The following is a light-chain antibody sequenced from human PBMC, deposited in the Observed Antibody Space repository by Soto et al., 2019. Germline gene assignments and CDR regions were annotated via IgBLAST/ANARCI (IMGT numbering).Light chain of an antibody. CDR3: CSYAGGNTFA. Sequence: QSALTQPASVSGSPGQSITISCTGTSSDVGSSNLVSWYQKHPGKAPKLIIYEGIQRPSGLSHRFSGSKSANTASLTISGLQTEDEADYYCCSYAGGNTFAFGGGTKLTVL. V-gene: IGLV2-23*03. CDR2: EGI. CDR1: SSDVGSSNL. J-gene: IGLJ3*02.